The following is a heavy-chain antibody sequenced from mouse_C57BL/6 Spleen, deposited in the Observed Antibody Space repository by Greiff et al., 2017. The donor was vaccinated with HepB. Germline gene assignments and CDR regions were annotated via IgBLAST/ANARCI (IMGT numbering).Heavy chain of an antibody. CDR2: ISSGGSYT. V-gene: IGHV5-6*01. CDR3: ARHQGGSSYGYWYFDV. J-gene: IGHJ1*03. Sequence: EVQGVESGGDLVKPGGSLKLSCAASGFTFSSYGMSWVRQTPDKRLEWVATISSGGSYTYYPDSVKGRFTISRDNAKNTLYLQMSSLKSEDTAMYYCARHQGGSSYGYWYFDVWGTGTTVTVSS. CDR1: GFTFSSYG. D-gene: IGHD1-1*01.